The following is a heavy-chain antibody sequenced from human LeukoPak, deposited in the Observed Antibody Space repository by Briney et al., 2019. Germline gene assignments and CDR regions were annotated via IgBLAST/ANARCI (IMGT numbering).Heavy chain of an antibody. D-gene: IGHD1-26*01. V-gene: IGHV3-23*01. CDR1: GFTFSSYA. J-gene: IGHJ5*02. CDR3: AKDREPSQYRNNWFDP. Sequence: GGSLRLSCAASGFTFSSYAMSWVRQAPGKGLEWVSAISGSGGTTYYADSVKGRFTISRDNPKNTLYPQMNSLRAEDTAIYYCAKDREPSQYRNNWFDPWGQGTLVTVSS. CDR2: ISGSGGTT.